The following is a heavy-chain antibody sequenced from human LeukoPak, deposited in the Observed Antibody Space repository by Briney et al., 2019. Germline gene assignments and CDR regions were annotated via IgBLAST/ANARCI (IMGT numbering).Heavy chain of an antibody. Sequence: GGSLRLSCTASGFTFNAYAMLCVRQAPGKAREWVSAIRGSGSGGGTLYADSVKGRFTISRDNSKYTLFLQMNSLRAEDTAVYYCARDPNGDYIGAFDMWGPGTMVTVSS. V-gene: IGHV3-23*01. CDR2: IRGSGSGGGT. J-gene: IGHJ3*02. D-gene: IGHD4-17*01. CDR3: ARDPNGDYIGAFDM. CDR1: GFTFNAYA.